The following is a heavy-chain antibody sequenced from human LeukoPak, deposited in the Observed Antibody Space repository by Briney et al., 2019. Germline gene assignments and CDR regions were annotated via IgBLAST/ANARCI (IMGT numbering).Heavy chain of an antibody. V-gene: IGHV4-34*01. CDR1: GGSFSGYY. Sequence: SETLSLTCAVYGGSFSGYYWSWIRQPPGKGLEWIGEINHSGSTNYNPSLKSRVTISVGTSKNQFSLKLSSVTAADTAVYYCAREVVRPRYYFDYWGQGTLVTVSS. J-gene: IGHJ4*02. CDR2: INHSGST. CDR3: AREVVRPRYYFDY.